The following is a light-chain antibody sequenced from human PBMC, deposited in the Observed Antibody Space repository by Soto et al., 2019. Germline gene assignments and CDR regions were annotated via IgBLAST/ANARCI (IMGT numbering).Light chain of an antibody. CDR3: QQYDSFLVT. Sequence: MTHSAATLSVYPEERATLSCRASQSVSTNLAWYQQKPGQAPRLLIYGASTRATGIPDRFSGSGSGTDFTLTISSLQPEDFASYYCQQYDSFLVTSGQGTKVDVK. CDR2: GAS. J-gene: IGKJ1*01. CDR1: QSVSTN. V-gene: IGKV3D-15*01.